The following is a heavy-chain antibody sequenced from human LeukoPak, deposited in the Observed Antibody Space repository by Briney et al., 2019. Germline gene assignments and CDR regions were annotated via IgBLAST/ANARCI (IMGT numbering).Heavy chain of an antibody. CDR3: AREGSTGAFDI. D-gene: IGHD6-13*01. Sequence: GGSLRLSCAASGFMFSSNWMSWVRLAPGKGLEWVANIKEDGTETYYVDSVKGRFTISRDNAKNSLYLQMNSLRAEDTAVYYCAREGSTGAFDIWGQGTMVTVSS. V-gene: IGHV3-7*01. CDR1: GFMFSSNW. CDR2: IKEDGTET. J-gene: IGHJ3*02.